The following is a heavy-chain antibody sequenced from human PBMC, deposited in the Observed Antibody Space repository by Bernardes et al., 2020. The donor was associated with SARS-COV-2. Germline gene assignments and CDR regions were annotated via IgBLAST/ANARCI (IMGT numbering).Heavy chain of an antibody. J-gene: IGHJ4*02. CDR2: MRSKPKDYAT. CDR1: GFNFSGSA. Sequence: GSLRLSCAVSGFNFSGSAIQWVRQASGKGLEWIGRMRSKPKDYATTYAPSLKGRCTISRDDSRNTAYLQINSLKIEDTAVYYCTGDYLYWDQGTLVTVSS. D-gene: IGHD4-17*01. CDR3: TGDYLY. V-gene: IGHV3-73*01.